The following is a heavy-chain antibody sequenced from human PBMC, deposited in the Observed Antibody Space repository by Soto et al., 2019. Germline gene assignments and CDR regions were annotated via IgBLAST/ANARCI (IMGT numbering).Heavy chain of an antibody. CDR3: ARHSPDFDWLSQFDY. V-gene: IGHV4-59*08. Sequence: SETLSLTCALPCLSIPSYYWSWIMQTPWKGLEWIGYIFYFGSTNYNPSLKSRVTLSIDTSKNQLSLKLSSVTAADTAVYYCARHSPDFDWLSQFDYWGQGTLVTVS. J-gene: IGHJ4*02. CDR2: IFYFGST. CDR1: CLSIPSYY. D-gene: IGHD3-9*01.